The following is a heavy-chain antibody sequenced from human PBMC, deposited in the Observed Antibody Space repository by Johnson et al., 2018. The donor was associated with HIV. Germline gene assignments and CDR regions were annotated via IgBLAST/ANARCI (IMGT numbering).Heavy chain of an antibody. CDR1: GFTFSGSA. J-gene: IGHJ3*02. CDR3: ARDRLREGYAFDI. V-gene: IGHV3-73*02. D-gene: IGHD1-26*01. CDR2: IRGRANTYAT. Sequence: VQLVESGGGLVQPGGSLELSCAASGFTFSGSAMHWVRQASGKGLEWVGRIRGRANTYATAYAASLKGSFTISRDDSTNTAYLQMNSLTPEDTALYYCARDRLREGYAFDIWGQGTMVTVSS.